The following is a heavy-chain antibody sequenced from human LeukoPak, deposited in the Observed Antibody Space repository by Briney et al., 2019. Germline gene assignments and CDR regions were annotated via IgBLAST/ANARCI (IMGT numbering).Heavy chain of an antibody. D-gene: IGHD6-13*01. V-gene: IGHV3-7*01. J-gene: IGHJ4*02. CDR3: ARDGGVIAAAGTGY. Sequence: SGGSLRLSCAASGFTFSSYWMSWVRQAPGKGLEWVANIKQDGSEKYYVDSVKGRFTISRDDAKNSLYLQMNSLRAEDTAVYYCARDGGVIAAAGTGYWGQGTLVTVSS. CDR1: GFTFSSYW. CDR2: IKQDGSEK.